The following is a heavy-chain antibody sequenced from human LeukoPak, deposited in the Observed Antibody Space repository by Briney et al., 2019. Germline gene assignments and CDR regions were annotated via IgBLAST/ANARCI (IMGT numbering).Heavy chain of an antibody. CDR3: ARDGDYYMRSWFDP. J-gene: IGHJ5*02. V-gene: IGHV1-24*01. D-gene: IGHD4-17*01. CDR1: GYSLTELS. CDR2: FDPEDGET. Sequence: GASVKVSCKVSGYSLTELSMHWVRQAPGKGLEWMGGFDPEDGETIYAQKFQGRVTMTEDTSTDTAYMELSRLRSDDTAVYYCARDGDYYMRSWFDPWGQGTLVTVSS.